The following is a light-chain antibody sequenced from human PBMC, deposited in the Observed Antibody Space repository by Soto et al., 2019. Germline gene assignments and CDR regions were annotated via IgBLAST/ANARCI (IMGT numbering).Light chain of an antibody. CDR3: NSYTDRQSYL. CDR2: AVS. Sequence: QSALTQPASVSGAPGQSITISCSGTSSDLGSYDHVAWYQQFPGKSPKLIIYAVSDRPSGVSDRFSGSKSGISASLTISGLQTEDEADYYCNSYTDRQSYLFGSGTKVTVL. J-gene: IGLJ1*01. V-gene: IGLV2-14*01. CDR1: SSDLGSYDH.